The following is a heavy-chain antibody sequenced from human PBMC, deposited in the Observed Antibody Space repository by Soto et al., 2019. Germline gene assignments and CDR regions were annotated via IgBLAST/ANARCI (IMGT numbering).Heavy chain of an antibody. CDR3: ARDLGGWPDY. V-gene: IGHV1-3*01. Sequence: QVQLVQSGAEVKKPGASVKVSCKASGYTFTSYAIHWVRQAPGQRLEWMGWINAGNGNTKYSQKFQDRVTITRDTSASSAYMELSSLRSEDTAVYYCARDLGGWPDYWGQGTLVTVSS. CDR1: GYTFTSYA. CDR2: INAGNGNT. D-gene: IGHD6-19*01. J-gene: IGHJ4*02.